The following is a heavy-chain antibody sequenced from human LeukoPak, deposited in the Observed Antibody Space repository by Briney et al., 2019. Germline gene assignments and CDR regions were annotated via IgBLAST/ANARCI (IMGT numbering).Heavy chain of an antibody. V-gene: IGHV1-2*06. J-gene: IGHJ4*02. Sequence: GASVKVSCKTSGYTFTGYYIHWVRQAPGQGLEWLGRIDPNSGGTSYAHNFQGRVTMTRDTSISTAYMDLSSLRSDDTAVYYCARVGVVVPVDYWGQGTLVTVSS. CDR2: IDPNSGGT. CDR1: GYTFTGYY. D-gene: IGHD2-2*01. CDR3: ARVGVVVPVDY.